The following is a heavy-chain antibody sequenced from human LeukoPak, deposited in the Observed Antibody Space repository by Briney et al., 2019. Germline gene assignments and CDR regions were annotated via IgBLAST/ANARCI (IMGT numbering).Heavy chain of an antibody. J-gene: IGHJ4*02. CDR2: ISRSTNYT. V-gene: IGHV3-21*01. D-gene: IGHD3-16*01. Sequence: AESLTLSCAASGFTFSSYYRNWVRQAPGKGLECVSSISRSTNYTYYTHSVKGRFTISRDNAQNSLYLQMKSLTAEDTAVYYCTRVSYADGGYFDYWGQGTLVTVSS. CDR1: GFTFSSYY. CDR3: TRVSYADGGYFDY.